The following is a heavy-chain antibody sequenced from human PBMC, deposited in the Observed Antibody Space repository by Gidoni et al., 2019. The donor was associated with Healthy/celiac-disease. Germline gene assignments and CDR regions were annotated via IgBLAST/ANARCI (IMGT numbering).Heavy chain of an antibody. J-gene: IGHJ4*02. CDR2: ISSCSSYI. Sequence: EVQLVESGGGLVKPGGSLRLSWAAYGFTFSSDSMNWVRQAPGKGLECGSSISSCSSYIYYADSVKGRFTISRDNAKNSLYLQMNSLRAEDTAVYYCARALYCSGGSCYYFDYWGQGTLVTVSS. V-gene: IGHV3-21*01. D-gene: IGHD2-15*01. CDR3: ARALYCSGGSCYYFDY. CDR1: GFTFSSDS.